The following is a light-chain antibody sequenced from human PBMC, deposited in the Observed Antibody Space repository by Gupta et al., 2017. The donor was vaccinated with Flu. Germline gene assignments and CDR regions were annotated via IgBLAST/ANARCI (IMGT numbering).Light chain of an antibody. V-gene: IGLV2-23*01. Sequence: ITISCTGTSSDVGSYNSVSWYQQYPGKAPKLMIYEGSKRPSGVSNRFSGSKSGNTASLTISGLQADDEADYYCCSYAGSGTYYVFGTGTKVTVL. CDR3: CSYAGSGTYYV. J-gene: IGLJ1*01. CDR2: EGS. CDR1: SSDVGSYNS.